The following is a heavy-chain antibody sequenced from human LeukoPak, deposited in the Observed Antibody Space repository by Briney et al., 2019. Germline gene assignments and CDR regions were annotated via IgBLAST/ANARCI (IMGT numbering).Heavy chain of an antibody. J-gene: IGHJ4*02. CDR2: MYYTGST. CDR1: GVSIRSYY. D-gene: IGHD1-1*01. V-gene: IGHV4-59*01. Sequence: PSETLSLTCTVSGVSIRSYYWTWIRQSPGKGLEWIAYMYYTGSTMYNPSLKSRVSISLDTSKNQFSLKSSSVTAADTAVYFCANSPGGGASTFWGQGTLVTVSS. CDR3: ANSPGGGASTF.